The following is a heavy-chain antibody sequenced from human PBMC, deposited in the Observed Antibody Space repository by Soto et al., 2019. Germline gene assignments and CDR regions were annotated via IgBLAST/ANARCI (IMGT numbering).Heavy chain of an antibody. V-gene: IGHV4-34*01. CDR3: ARGPLRITIFGVVSYGMDV. CDR1: GGSFSGYY. CDR2: INHSGST. J-gene: IGHJ6*02. Sequence: PSETLSLTCAVYGGSFSGYYWSWIRQPPGKGLEWIGEINHSGSTNYNPSLKSRVTISVDTSKNQFSLKLSSVTAADTAVYYCARGPLRITIFGVVSYGMDVWGQGTTVTVSS. D-gene: IGHD3-3*01.